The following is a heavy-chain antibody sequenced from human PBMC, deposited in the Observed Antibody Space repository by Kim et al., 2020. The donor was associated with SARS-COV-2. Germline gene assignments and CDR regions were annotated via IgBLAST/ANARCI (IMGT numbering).Heavy chain of an antibody. CDR1: GFTFSSRW. Sequence: GGSLRLSCAASGFTFSSRWLDWVRQVPGKWLLCVARISGDGTKTTYSDSVKGRFTISRDNAKTTLYLQMNGLRAKDTAIYFCAKDAFFFMDVWGRGTTDTVSS. J-gene: IGHJ6*02. CDR2: ISGDGTKT. V-gene: IGHV3-74*01. CDR3: AKDAFFFMDV. D-gene: IGHD3-3*02.